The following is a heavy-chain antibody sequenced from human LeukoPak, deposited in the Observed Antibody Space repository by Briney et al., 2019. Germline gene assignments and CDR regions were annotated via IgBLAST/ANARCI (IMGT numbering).Heavy chain of an antibody. CDR2: IYYSGST. D-gene: IGHD3-10*01. CDR3: ARHGTYYYGSGSWYAFDI. J-gene: IGHJ3*02. CDR1: GGSISSYY. V-gene: IGHV4-59*08. Sequence: PSETLSLTCTVSGGSISSYYWSWIRQPPGKGLEWIGYIYYSGSTNYNPSLKSRVTISVDTSRNQFSLRLSSVTAADTAVYYCARHGTYYYGSGSWYAFDIWGQGTMVTVSS.